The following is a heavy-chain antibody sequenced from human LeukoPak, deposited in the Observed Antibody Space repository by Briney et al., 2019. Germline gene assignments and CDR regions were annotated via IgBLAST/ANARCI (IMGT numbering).Heavy chain of an antibody. V-gene: IGHV1-2*02. CDR3: ARDWDYMVRGVKDSFYI. CDR2: INPNSGGT. Sequence: ASVKVSCKASGYTFTSYDINWVRQAPGQGLEWMGWINPNSGGTNNAQKFQGRVTMTRDTSISTAYMELSRLRSYDTAVYYCARDWDYMVRGVKDSFYICGPGEMVTVSS. J-gene: IGHJ3*02. D-gene: IGHD3-10*01. CDR1: GYTFTSYD.